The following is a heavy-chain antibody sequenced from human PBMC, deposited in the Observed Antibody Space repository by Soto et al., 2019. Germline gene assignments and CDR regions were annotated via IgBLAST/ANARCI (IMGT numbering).Heavy chain of an antibody. D-gene: IGHD2-8*01. J-gene: IGHJ4*02. CDR2: IYHSGST. V-gene: IGHV4-4*02. Sequence: PSETLSLTCAVSSGSISSSNGWSWVRQPPGKGLEWIGEIYHSGSTNYNPSLQSRVTISVDKSKNQFSLKLNSVTAADTAIYYCARGSCTNGVCYFDYWAQGTLVNVSS. CDR3: ARGSCTNGVCYFDY. CDR1: SGSISSSNG.